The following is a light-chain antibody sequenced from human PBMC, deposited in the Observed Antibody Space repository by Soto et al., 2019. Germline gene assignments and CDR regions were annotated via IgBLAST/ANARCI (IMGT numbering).Light chain of an antibody. J-gene: IGLJ3*02. CDR3: SSYAATCTLV. V-gene: IGLV2-14*01. CDR1: SSDIGTYNF. Sequence: QSALTQPASVSGSPGQSITMSCNGSSSDIGTYNFVSWYQQHAGKAPRLILYEVSNRPSGVSSRFSGSKSGNSASLTISGLQPEDEAHYFCSSYAATCTLVFGGGTKVTVL. CDR2: EVS.